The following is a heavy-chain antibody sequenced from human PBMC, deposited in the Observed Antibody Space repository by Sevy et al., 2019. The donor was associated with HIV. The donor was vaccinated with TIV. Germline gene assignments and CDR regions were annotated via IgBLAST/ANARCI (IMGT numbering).Heavy chain of an antibody. CDR2: IHYTGNT. D-gene: IGHD5-12*01. Sequence: SETLSLTCTFSGGSISAYYWSWIRQPPGKGLEWIGYIHYTGNTKYNPSLESRVTISVDTSKNQFSLKLSSVTAADTAIYYCARAPPVRSGDDSLNWFAPWGQGTLVTVSS. V-gene: IGHV4-59*01. CDR1: GGSISAYY. J-gene: IGHJ5*02. CDR3: ARAPPVRSGDDSLNWFAP.